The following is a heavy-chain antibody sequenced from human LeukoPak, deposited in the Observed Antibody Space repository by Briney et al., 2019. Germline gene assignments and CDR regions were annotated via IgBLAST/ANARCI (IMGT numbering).Heavy chain of an antibody. Sequence: ASVKVSCKASGHTFTGYYMHWVRQAPGQGLEWMGWVNPNGGATNYAQKFQGRVTMTRDTSISTAYMELSRLRPDDTAVYYCARAAVTTLPYFDYWGQGTLVTVSS. CDR3: ARAAVTTLPYFDY. J-gene: IGHJ4*02. D-gene: IGHD4-17*01. CDR1: GHTFTGYY. V-gene: IGHV1-2*02. CDR2: VNPNGGAT.